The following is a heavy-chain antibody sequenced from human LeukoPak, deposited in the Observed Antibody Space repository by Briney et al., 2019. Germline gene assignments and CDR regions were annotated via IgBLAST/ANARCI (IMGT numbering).Heavy chain of an antibody. V-gene: IGHV3-21*01. D-gene: IGHD4-17*01. Sequence: PGGALGLSCAASGFPFSSYSMNWVRPAPGKGLEWVSSISSSSSYIYYADSVKGRFTISRDNAKNSLYLQMNSLRAEDTAVYYCARDPYDYGDSGEYYWGQGTLVTVSS. CDR3: ARDPYDYGDSGEYY. CDR2: ISSSSSYI. CDR1: GFPFSSYS. J-gene: IGHJ4*02.